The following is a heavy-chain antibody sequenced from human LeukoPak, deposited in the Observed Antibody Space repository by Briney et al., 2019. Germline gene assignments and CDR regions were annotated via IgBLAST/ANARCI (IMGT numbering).Heavy chain of an antibody. J-gene: IGHJ4*02. Sequence: GGSLRLSSAASGFTFSSYGMHWVRQAPGKGLEWVAFIRYDGSNKYYADSVKGRFTISRDNSKNTLYLQMNSLRAEDTAVYYRAKGRGWELLNFDYWGQGTLVTVSS. CDR3: AKGRGWELLNFDY. CDR2: IRYDGSNK. CDR1: GFTFSSYG. D-gene: IGHD1-26*01. V-gene: IGHV3-30*02.